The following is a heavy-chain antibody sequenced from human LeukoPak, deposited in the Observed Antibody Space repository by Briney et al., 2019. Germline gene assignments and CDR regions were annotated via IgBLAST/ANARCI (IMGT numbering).Heavy chain of an antibody. V-gene: IGHV4-31*02. CDR2: IYYSGST. J-gene: IGHJ4*02. Sequence: TWIRQHPGKGLEWIGYIYYSGSTYYNPSLKSRVTISVDTSKNQFSLKLSSVTAADTAVYYCASLMIAAAYWGQGTLVTVSS. CDR3: ASLMIAAAY. D-gene: IGHD6-13*01.